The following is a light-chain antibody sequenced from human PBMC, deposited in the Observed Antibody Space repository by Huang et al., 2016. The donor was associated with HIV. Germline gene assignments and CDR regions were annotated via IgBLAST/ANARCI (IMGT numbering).Light chain of an antibody. J-gene: IGKJ2*01. CDR1: QNIDNF. Sequence: DIQMTQSPSSLSAFVGGRVTITCRASQNIDNFLNWYQQKPVKAPKLLIYAASNLQNGVPSRFSGSRSGTDFSLTISIVQREDFATYICQQSSSTPPTFGQGTRLEIK. CDR3: QQSSSTPPT. CDR2: AAS. V-gene: IGKV1-39*01.